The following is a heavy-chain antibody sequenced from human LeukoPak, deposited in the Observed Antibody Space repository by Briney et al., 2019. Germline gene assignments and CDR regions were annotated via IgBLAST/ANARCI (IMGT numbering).Heavy chain of an antibody. V-gene: IGHV3-30*02. CDR1: GFTFSSYG. J-gene: IGHJ4*02. CDR3: AKVIGWLRFHYFDY. CDR2: IRYDGSNK. D-gene: IGHD5-12*01. Sequence: AGGSLRLSCAASGFTFSSYGMHWVRQAPGKGREWVAFIRYDGSNKYYADSVKGRFTISRDNSKNTLYLQINSLRAEDTAVYYCAKVIGWLRFHYFDYWGQGTLVTVSS.